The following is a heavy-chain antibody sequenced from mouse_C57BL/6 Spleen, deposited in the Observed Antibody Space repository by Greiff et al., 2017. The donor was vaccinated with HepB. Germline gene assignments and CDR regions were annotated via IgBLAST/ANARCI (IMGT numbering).Heavy chain of an antibody. J-gene: IGHJ4*01. D-gene: IGHD2-1*01. CDR3: ARRKDFYYGIPYAMDY. Sequence: VQLQQSDAELVKPGASVKISCKVSGYTFTDHTIHWMKQRPEQGLEWIGYIYPRDGSTKYNEKFKGKATLTADKSSSTAYMQLNSLTSEDSAVYFCARRKDFYYGIPYAMDYWGQGTSVTVSS. CDR2: IYPRDGST. CDR1: GYTFTDHT. V-gene: IGHV1-78*01.